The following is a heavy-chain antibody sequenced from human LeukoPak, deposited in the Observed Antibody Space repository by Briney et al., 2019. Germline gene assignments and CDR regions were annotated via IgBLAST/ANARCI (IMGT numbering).Heavy chain of an antibody. V-gene: IGHV3-48*03. J-gene: IGHJ4*02. CDR1: GFTFSIYE. D-gene: IGHD6-19*01. Sequence: GGSLRLSCAASGFTFSIYEMNWVRQAPGKGLEWVSSSSGSTIYYADSVKGRFTISRDNAKNSLYLQMNSLRAEDTAIYYCAREDSSGLDYWGQGTLVTVSS. CDR3: AREDSSGLDY. CDR2: SSSGSTI.